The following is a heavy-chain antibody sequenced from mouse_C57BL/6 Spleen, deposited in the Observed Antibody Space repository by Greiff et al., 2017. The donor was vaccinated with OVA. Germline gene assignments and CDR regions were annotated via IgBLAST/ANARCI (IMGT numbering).Heavy chain of an antibody. Sequence: VQLQQSGPELVKPGASVKISCKASGYAFSSSWMNWVKQRPGKGLEWLGRIYPGDGDTNYNGKFKGKATLTADKSSSTAYMQLSSLTSEDSAVYFCARSPLYFGNYEGYFDVWGTGTTVTVSS. D-gene: IGHD2-1*01. V-gene: IGHV1-82*01. CDR2: IYPGDGDT. CDR1: GYAFSSSW. CDR3: ARSPLYFGNYEGYFDV. J-gene: IGHJ1*03.